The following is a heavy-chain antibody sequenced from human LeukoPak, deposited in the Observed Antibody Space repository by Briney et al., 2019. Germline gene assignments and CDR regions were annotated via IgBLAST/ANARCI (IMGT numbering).Heavy chain of an antibody. D-gene: IGHD5-18*01. CDR3: ARLGGYSYGSGGLDY. CDR1: W. V-gene: IGHV5-10-1*01. CDR2: XDPSDSYT. Sequence: WXXXXXXXPXXXREGXXXXDPSDSYTNYSPSFQGHLTISADKSISTAYLQWSSLKASDTAMYYCARLGGYSYGSGGLDYWGQGTLVTVSS. J-gene: IGHJ4*02.